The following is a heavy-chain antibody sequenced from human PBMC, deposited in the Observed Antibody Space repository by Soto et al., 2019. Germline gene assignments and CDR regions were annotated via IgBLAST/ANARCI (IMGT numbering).Heavy chain of an antibody. V-gene: IGHV3-66*01. CDR3: ARGGRDYYYYYYMDV. CDR1: GFTVSSNY. CDR2: IYSGGST. Sequence: EVQLVESGGGLVQPGGSLRLSCAASGFTVSSNYMSWVRQAPGKGLEWVSVIYSGGSTYYADSVKGRFTISRDNSKNTLYLQMNSLRAEDTAVYYCARGGRDYYYYYYMDVWGKGTTVTVSS. J-gene: IGHJ6*03.